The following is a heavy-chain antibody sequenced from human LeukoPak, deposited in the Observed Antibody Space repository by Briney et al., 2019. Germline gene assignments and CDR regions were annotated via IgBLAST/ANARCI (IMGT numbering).Heavy chain of an antibody. CDR3: ARDQGGLGYMDV. J-gene: IGHJ6*03. D-gene: IGHD1-26*01. V-gene: IGHV4-59*01. Sequence: PSETLSLTCTVSDGSINSFYWSWIRQPPGKGLEWIGYIYYSGSTNYNPSLKSRVTISVDTSKNQFSLKLSSVTAADTAVYYCARDQGGLGYMDVWGKGTTVTISS. CDR1: DGSINSFY. CDR2: IYYSGST.